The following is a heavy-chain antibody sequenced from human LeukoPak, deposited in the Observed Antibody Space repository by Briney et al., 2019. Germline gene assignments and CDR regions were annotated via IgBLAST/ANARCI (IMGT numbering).Heavy chain of an antibody. Sequence: PGGSLRLSCVASGILVSSNYMSWVRQAPGKGLEWVSFIDSTGSTYYADSVQGRFTISRDNSRNTLYLQMNSLRVEDTAVYYCARRERLGYSYGRGTLDIWGQGTMVTVSS. CDR2: IDSTGST. D-gene: IGHD5-18*01. V-gene: IGHV3-66*01. J-gene: IGHJ3*02. CDR3: ARRERLGYSYGRGTLDI. CDR1: GILVSSNY.